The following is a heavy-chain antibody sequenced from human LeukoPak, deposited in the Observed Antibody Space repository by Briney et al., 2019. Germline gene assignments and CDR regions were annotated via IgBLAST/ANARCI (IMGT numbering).Heavy chain of an antibody. CDR1: GFTFSSYA. CDR3: VKASGGGYSYGYFDY. J-gene: IGHJ4*02. V-gene: IGHV3-64D*06. CDR2: INSNGGST. Sequence: GSLRLSCSASGFTFSSYAVHWVRQAPGKGLEYVSAINSNGGSTYYADSVKGRFTISRDNSKNTLYLQMSSLRTEDTAVYYCVKASGGGYSYGYFDYWGQGTLVTVSS. D-gene: IGHD5-18*01.